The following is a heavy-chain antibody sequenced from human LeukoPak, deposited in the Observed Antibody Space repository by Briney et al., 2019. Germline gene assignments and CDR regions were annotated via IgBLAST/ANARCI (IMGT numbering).Heavy chain of an antibody. CDR1: EYTFTGYY. CDR2: INPNSGGT. J-gene: IGHJ3*02. D-gene: IGHD6-13*01. V-gene: IGHV1-2*02. Sequence: ASVKVSCKASEYTFTGYYMHWVRQAPGQGLEWMGWINPNSGGTNYAQKFQGRVTMTRDTSISTAYMELSRLRSDDTAVYYCARVIAAAGLDAFDIWGQGTMVTVSS. CDR3: ARVIAAAGLDAFDI.